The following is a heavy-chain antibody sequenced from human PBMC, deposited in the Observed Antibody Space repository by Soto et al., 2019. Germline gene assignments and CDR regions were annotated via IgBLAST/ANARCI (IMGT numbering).Heavy chain of an antibody. V-gene: IGHV4-39*01. D-gene: IGHD3-10*01. CDR3: VRLPPPGGYNWFDP. CDR1: GGSISSSSYH. Sequence: QLQLQESGPGLVKPSETLSLTCAVSGGSISSSSYHWGWIRQPPGKGLEWIGTIYYGGSTYYNPSLKSRVPIYVDTSKNQFSLKRSSVTAADTAVYYCVRLPPPGGYNWFDPWGQGTLVTVSS. CDR2: IYYGGST. J-gene: IGHJ5*02.